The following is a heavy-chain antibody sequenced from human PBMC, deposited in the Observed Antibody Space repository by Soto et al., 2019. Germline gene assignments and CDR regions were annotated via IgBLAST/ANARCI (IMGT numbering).Heavy chain of an antibody. Sequence: SETLSLTCAVSGGSISSGGDSWSWIRQPPGKGLEWIGYIYHSGSTYYNPSLKSRVTISVDRSKNQFSLKLSSVTAADTAVYYCARGVDYGDFDYWGQGTLVTVSS. CDR1: GGSISSGGDS. V-gene: IGHV4-30-2*01. D-gene: IGHD4-17*01. CDR2: IYHSGST. CDR3: ARGVDYGDFDY. J-gene: IGHJ4*02.